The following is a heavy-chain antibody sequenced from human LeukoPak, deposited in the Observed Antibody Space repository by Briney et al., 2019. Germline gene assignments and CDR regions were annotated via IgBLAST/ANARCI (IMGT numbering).Heavy chain of an antibody. J-gene: IGHJ4*02. Sequence: QPGGSLRLSCAASGFTFSSYWMHWVRQAPGKGLVWVSRINSDGSSTSYADSVKGRFTISRDNAKNTLYLQMNSLRAEDTAVYYCAKAYTLLGYSGYRVDYWGQGTLVTVSS. CDR2: INSDGSST. V-gene: IGHV3-74*01. CDR1: GFTFSSYW. CDR3: AKAYTLLGYSGYRVDY. D-gene: IGHD5-12*01.